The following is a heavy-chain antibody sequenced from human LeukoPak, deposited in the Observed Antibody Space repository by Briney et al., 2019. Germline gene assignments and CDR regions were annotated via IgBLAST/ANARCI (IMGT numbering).Heavy chain of an antibody. J-gene: IGHJ4*02. CDR2: IRYDGNKK. CDR3: ARDEHQLVPQPYYFDY. CDR1: GFTLSDYG. D-gene: IGHD6-13*01. Sequence: QSGGSLRLSCAASGFTLSDYGMHWVRQAPGKGLEWVAYIRYDGNKKDYADSVKGRFTVSRDNSNSTLYLQMNSLRAEDTAVYYCARDEHQLVPQPYYFDYWGQGTLVTVSS. V-gene: IGHV3-30*02.